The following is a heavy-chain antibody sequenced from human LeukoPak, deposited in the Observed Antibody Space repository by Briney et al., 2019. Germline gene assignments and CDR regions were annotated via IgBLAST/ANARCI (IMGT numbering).Heavy chain of an antibody. D-gene: IGHD2-21*02. CDR2: INPNPNSGGT. J-gene: IGHJ4*02. CDR1: GYIFTGYY. CDR3: ARDFPGGVTEFDY. Sequence: ASVKVSCKASGYIFTGYYLHWVRQAPGQGLEWMGWINPNPNSGGTNYAQKFQGRVTMTRDTSISTAYMELSRLRFDDTAVYYCARDFPGGVTEFDYWGQGTLVTVSS. V-gene: IGHV1-2*02.